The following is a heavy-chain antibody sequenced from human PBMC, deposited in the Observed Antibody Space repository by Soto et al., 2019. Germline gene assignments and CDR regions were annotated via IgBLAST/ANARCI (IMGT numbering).Heavy chain of an antibody. CDR2: IIPIFGTA. D-gene: IGHD6-13*01. Sequence: QVQLVQSGAEVKKPGSSVKVSCKASGGTFSSYAISWLRQAPGQGLEWMGGIIPIFGTANHAQKFQGRVTITADESTSTAYMELSSLRSEDTAVYYCAREGGSSRTGDFCFDPWGQGTLVTVSS. J-gene: IGHJ5*02. V-gene: IGHV1-69*01. CDR1: GGTFSSYA. CDR3: AREGGSSRTGDFCFDP.